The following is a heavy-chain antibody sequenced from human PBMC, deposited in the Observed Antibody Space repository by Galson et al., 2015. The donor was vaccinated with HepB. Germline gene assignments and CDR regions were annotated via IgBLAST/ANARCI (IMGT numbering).Heavy chain of an antibody. CDR2: INQDGSEK. V-gene: IGHV3-7*03. J-gene: IGHJ4*02. CDR1: GFTFSSYW. D-gene: IGHD6-13*01. CDR3: ARDLGSWYIDY. Sequence: SLRLSCAASGFTFSSYWMSWVRQAPGKGLEWVANINQDGSEKNYVDSVKGRFTISRGNAKNSLYLQMTGLRAEDTAVYCCARDLGSWYIDYWGQGTLVTVSS.